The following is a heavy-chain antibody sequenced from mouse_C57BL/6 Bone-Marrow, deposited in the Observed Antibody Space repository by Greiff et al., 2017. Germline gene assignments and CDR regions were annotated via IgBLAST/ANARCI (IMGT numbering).Heavy chain of an antibody. J-gene: IGHJ4*01. V-gene: IGHV5-15*01. CDR3: ARRVIEDYAMDY. D-gene: IGHD2-2*01. CDR2: ISNLAYSI. CDR1: GFTFSDYG. Sequence: VQLQQSGGGLVQPGGSLKLSCAASGFTFSDYGMAWVRQAPRKGPEWVAFISNLAYSIYYADTVTGRFTISRENAKNTLYLEMSSLRSEDTAMYYCARRVIEDYAMDYWGQGTSVTVSS.